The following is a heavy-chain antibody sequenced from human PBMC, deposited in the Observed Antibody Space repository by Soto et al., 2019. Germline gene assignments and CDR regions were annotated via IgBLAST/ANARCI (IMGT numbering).Heavy chain of an antibody. CDR1: GLTFTSYA. Sequence: EVQLLESGGGLVQPGGSLRLSCAASGLTFTSYAMSWARQAPGKGLEWVSAISGSGGSTYYADSVKGRFTISRDNSKNTLYLHMNSLIAEDTAVYYCAKSYYGDYLYYYYGMDVWGQGTTVTGSS. V-gene: IGHV3-23*01. J-gene: IGHJ6*02. CDR3: AKSYYGDYLYYYYGMDV. CDR2: ISGSGGST. D-gene: IGHD4-17*01.